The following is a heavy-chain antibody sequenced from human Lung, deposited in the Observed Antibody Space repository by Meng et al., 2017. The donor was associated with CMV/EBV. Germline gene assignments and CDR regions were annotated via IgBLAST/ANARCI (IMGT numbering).Heavy chain of an antibody. J-gene: IGHJ4*02. V-gene: IGHV3-30*02. CDR1: GLSTYG. Sequence: EHGVEAGGGVVQAWGSLRLSCGASGLSTYGMHWVRQVPGKGLEWVAFIWFDGSSKYYADSVKGRFSISRDNSKNTLYLQMNSLRPEDTGVYYCAKDGKSGGYFDYWGQGTLVTVSS. CDR2: IWFDGSSK. CDR3: AKDGKSGGYFDY. D-gene: IGHD1-1*01.